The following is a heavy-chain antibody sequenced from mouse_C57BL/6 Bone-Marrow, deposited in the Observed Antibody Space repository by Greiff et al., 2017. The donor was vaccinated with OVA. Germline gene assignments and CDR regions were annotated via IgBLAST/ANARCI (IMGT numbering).Heavy chain of an antibody. CDR1: GFTFTGYW. V-gene: IGHV1-69*01. J-gene: IGHJ3*01. D-gene: IGHD2-3*01. CDR2: ISPSAYCT. CDR3: AKGWAGVAY. Sequence: QVQLQQPGAGLVLPGASLKLSCAASGFTFTGYWMPWVQQTPGQGLEWVGEISPSAYCTYYTHTVTGQSTFTIDKSSSTAYMQLSSLTSEDSAVYYCAKGWAGVAYWGQGTLVTVSA.